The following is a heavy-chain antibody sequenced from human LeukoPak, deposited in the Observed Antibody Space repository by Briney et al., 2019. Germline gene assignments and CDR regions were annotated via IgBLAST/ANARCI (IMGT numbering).Heavy chain of an antibody. Sequence: GGSLRLSCAASGFTFSSYSMSWVRQAPGKGLEWVSGISGSGGSTYYADSVEGRFTISRDNSKNTLYLQMDSLTAEDTAVYYCATSNGGVPIAGGHSSGWADYWGHGTLVTVSS. CDR2: ISGSGGST. CDR1: GFTFSSYS. CDR3: ATSNGGVPIAGGHSSGWADY. D-gene: IGHD6-19*01. J-gene: IGHJ4*01. V-gene: IGHV3-23*01.